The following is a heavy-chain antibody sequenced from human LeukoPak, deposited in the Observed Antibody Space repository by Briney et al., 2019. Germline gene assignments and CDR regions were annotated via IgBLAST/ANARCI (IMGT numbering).Heavy chain of an antibody. CDR1: GYSISSGYY. J-gene: IGHJ5*02. Sequence: SETLSLTCTVSGYSISSGYYWGWIRQPPGKGLEWIGSIYHSGSTYYNPSLKSRVTISVDTSKNQFSLKLSSVTAADTAVYYCASSGIAAAGNNWFDPWGQGTLATVSS. D-gene: IGHD6-13*01. CDR3: ASSGIAAAGNNWFDP. V-gene: IGHV4-38-2*02. CDR2: IYHSGST.